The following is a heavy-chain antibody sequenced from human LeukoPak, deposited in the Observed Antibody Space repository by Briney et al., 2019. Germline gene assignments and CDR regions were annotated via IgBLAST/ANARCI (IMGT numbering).Heavy chain of an antibody. CDR2: ISFTGNT. Sequence: SETLSLTCTVSGGSISGYYWSWIRQSPGKRLEWIAYISFTGNTNYNPSLKSRVTISLYTSKTHFSLTLSSLTAADTAVYYCARSPPGWYYDNSGQYYFDTWGQGALVTVSS. D-gene: IGHD3-22*01. CDR3: ARSPPGWYYDNSGQYYFDT. V-gene: IGHV4-59*08. J-gene: IGHJ4*02. CDR1: GGSISGYY.